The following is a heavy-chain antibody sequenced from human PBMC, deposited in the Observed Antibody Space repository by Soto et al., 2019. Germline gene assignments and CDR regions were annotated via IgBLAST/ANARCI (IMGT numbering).Heavy chain of an antibody. V-gene: IGHV3-72*01. D-gene: IGHD1-1*01. J-gene: IGHJ4*02. CDR2: VRNRHNVYAT. CDR1: GFTFSDHH. Sequence: EVQLGESGGGLVQPGGSLRLCCATSGFTFSDHHMYWVLQAPGKGLEWAGRVRNRHNVYATYYAASVKGRLRISRDESKNSLYLQMNTLQTEDTAVYYCARDHNWPLDYWGQGTLVTVSS. CDR3: ARDHNWPLDY.